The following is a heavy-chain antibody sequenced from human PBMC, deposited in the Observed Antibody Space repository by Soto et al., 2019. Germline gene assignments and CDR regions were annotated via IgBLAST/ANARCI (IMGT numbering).Heavy chain of an antibody. V-gene: IGHV3-74*03. CDR3: ARGGLQHALDV. CDR2: VNNDGTDT. D-gene: IGHD6-13*01. J-gene: IGHJ6*02. CDR1: GFTFSNYW. Sequence: EVQLVESGGGLVQPGGSLRLSCAASGFTFSNYWMYWVRQAPGKGLVWVSRVNNDGTDTTHADSVKGRFTISRDNAENTLYLQMSRLRAEDTAVYYGARGGLQHALDVWGQGSTVTVSS.